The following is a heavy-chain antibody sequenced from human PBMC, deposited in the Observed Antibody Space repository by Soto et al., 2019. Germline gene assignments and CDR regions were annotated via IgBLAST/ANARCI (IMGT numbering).Heavy chain of an antibody. D-gene: IGHD1-26*01. CDR1: GFTFDDYA. Sequence: EVQLVESGGGLVQPGRSLRLSCAASGFTFDDYAMHWVRQAPGKGLEWVSGISWNSASMDYADSVKDRFSISRDNAENSLYLQVNILKIEDTAFYYCARSFSDSYYDLDFWGQGTLVTVSS. V-gene: IGHV3-9*01. CDR2: ISWNSASM. J-gene: IGHJ4*02. CDR3: ARSFSDSYYDLDF.